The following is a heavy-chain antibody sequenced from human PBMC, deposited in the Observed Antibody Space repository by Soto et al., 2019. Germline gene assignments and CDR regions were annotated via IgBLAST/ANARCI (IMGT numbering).Heavy chain of an antibody. CDR3: AKTKVLYSSSSPGY. J-gene: IGHJ4*02. CDR1: GFTFSSYG. Sequence: GGSLRLSCAASGFTFSSYGMHWVRQAPGKGLEWVAVISYDGSNKHYADSVKGRFTISRDNSKNTLYLQMNSLRAEDTAVYYCAKTKVLYSSSSPGYWGQGTLVTVSS. V-gene: IGHV3-30*18. CDR2: ISYDGSNK. D-gene: IGHD6-6*01.